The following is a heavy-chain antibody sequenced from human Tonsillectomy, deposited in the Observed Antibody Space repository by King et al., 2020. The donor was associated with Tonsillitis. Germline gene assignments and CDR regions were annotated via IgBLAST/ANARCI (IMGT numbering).Heavy chain of an antibody. CDR2: IKQDGSEK. J-gene: IGHJ5*02. D-gene: IGHD2-2*01. CDR3: ARGVVVPAAFEYLDNWFDP. Sequence: VQLVESGGGLVQPGGSLRLSCAASGFTFSSYWMSWVRQAPGKGLEWVANIKQDGSEKYYVDSVKGRFTISRDDANNSLYLQMTSLRAEDTALYYCARGVVVPAAFEYLDNWFDPWGQGTLVTVSS. CDR1: GFTFSSYW. V-gene: IGHV3-7*03.